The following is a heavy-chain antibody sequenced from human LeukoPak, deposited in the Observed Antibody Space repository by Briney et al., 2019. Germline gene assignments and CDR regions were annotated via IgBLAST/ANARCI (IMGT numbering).Heavy chain of an antibody. CDR2: IIPLLGIA. J-gene: IGHJ3*02. Sequence: GASVKVSCKASGDTLNSYAISWVRQAPGQGLEWMGRIIPLLGIANYAQKFQGRVTISADKSTSTAYMELSSLRSEDTAVYYCGSRFWRDYYGSGSYHGDSDIWGQGTMVTVSS. CDR1: GDTLNSYA. CDR3: GSRFWRDYYGSGSYHGDSDI. D-gene: IGHD3-10*01. V-gene: IGHV1-69*04.